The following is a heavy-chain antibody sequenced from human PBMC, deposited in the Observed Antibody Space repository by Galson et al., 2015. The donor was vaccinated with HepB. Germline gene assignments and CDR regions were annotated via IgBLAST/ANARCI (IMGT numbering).Heavy chain of an antibody. V-gene: IGHV5-10-1*04. J-gene: IGHJ6*02. CDR1: GYSFTNYW. CDR2: IDPSDSYA. D-gene: IGHD6-13*01. CDR3: ARFAYSSTWGYYGMDV. Sequence: QSGAEVKKPGESLRISCKGSGYSFTNYWIGWVRQMPGKGLEWMGKIDPSDSYAKYSPSFQGQVTISADKSISTAYLQWSSLKASDTAMYYCARFAYSSTWGYYGMDVWGQGTTVTVSS.